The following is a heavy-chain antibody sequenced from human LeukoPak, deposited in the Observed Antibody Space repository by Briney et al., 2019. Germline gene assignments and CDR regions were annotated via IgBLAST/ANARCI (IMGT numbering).Heavy chain of an antibody. J-gene: IGHJ5*02. Sequence: KPSETLSLTCVVSGSSISSTYYWSWIRQPPGKGLEWIGYIYYSGSTNYNPSLKSRVTISVDTSKNQFSLKLSSVTAADTAVYYCARQPYGSGSYARFDPWGQGTLVTVSS. V-gene: IGHV4-59*08. CDR3: ARQPYGSGSYARFDP. D-gene: IGHD3-10*01. CDR1: GSSISSTYY. CDR2: IYYSGST.